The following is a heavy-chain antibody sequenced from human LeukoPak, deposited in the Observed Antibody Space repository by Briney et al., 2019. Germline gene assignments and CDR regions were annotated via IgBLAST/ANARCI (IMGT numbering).Heavy chain of an antibody. CDR2: IYTSGST. CDR1: GGSISSYY. CDR3: ARERYQDIVVVPAAATYPYYYYYYGMDV. Sequence: SETLSLTCTVSGGSISSYYWSWIRQPAGKGLEWIGRIYTSGSTNYNPSLKSRVTMSVDTSKNQFPLKLSSVTAADTAVYYCARERYQDIVVVPAAATYPYYYYYYGMDVWGQGTTVTVSS. D-gene: IGHD2-2*01. J-gene: IGHJ6*02. V-gene: IGHV4-4*07.